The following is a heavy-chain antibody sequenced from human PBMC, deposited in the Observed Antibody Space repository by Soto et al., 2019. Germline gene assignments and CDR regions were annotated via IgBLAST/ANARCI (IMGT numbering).Heavy chain of an antibody. CDR3: ARDGVGYCSSTSCYVLDY. Sequence: QVQLQESGPGLVKPSGTLSLTCAVASGSISSSNWWSWVRQPPGKGLEWIGEIYHSGSTNYNTSLKSRVTLSVDKSKNQFSLTLSSVTAADTAVYYCARDGVGYCSSTSCYVLDYWGQGTLVTVSS. D-gene: IGHD2-2*01. V-gene: IGHV4-4*02. CDR2: IYHSGST. CDR1: SGSISSSNW. J-gene: IGHJ4*02.